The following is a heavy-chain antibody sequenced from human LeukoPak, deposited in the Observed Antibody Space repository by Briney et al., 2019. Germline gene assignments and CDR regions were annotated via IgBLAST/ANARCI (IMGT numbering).Heavy chain of an antibody. D-gene: IGHD5-12*01. CDR2: IIPILGTA. J-gene: IGHJ4*02. CDR3: ARANQGGYASTFDY. CDR1: GGTFSSYA. V-gene: IGHV1-69*13. Sequence: PSVKVSCKASGGTFSSYAISWVRQAPGQGLEWMGGIIPILGTANYAQKFQGRVTITADESTSTAYMELSSLRSEDTAVYYCARANQGGYASTFDYWGQGTLVTVSS.